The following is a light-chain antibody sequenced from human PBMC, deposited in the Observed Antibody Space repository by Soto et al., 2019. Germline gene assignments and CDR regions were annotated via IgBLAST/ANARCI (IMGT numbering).Light chain of an antibody. CDR3: SSYAASNNYV. J-gene: IGLJ1*01. CDR2: EVS. CDR1: SSDVGGYNY. V-gene: IGLV2-8*01. Sequence: QSALTQPPSASGSPGQSVTISCTGTSSDVGGYNYVSWYQQHPGKAPKLMIYEVSKRPSGVPDRFSASKSGNTASLTVSGLHAEDEADYYCSSYAASNNYVFGTGTKVTVL.